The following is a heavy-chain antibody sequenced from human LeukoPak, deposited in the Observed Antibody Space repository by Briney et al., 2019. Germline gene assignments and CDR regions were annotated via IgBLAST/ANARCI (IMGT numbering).Heavy chain of an antibody. D-gene: IGHD5-24*01. J-gene: IGHJ6*02. V-gene: IGHV5-51*01. CDR3: ARRGGYNQGYYYYYHVDV. CDR2: IYPGDSDT. CDR1: GYSFSTHW. Sequence: GESLKISCKGSGYSFSTHWIGWARQMPGKGLEWMAMIYPGDSDTRYSPSFQGQVTISADKSISTAYLQWSSLKASDTAMYYCARRGGYNQGYYYYYHVDVWGQGTTVTVSS.